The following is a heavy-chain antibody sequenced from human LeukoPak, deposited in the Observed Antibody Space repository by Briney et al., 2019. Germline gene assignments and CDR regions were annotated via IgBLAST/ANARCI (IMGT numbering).Heavy chain of an antibody. CDR1: GFTFSNYA. CDR2: TSGIGAST. D-gene: IGHD2-8*02. Sequence: GGSLRLSCATSGFTFSNYAMSWVRQAPGKGLEWVSTTSGIGASTYYADSVKGRFTISRDNSKNTLYLQTNSLRADDTAVYYCVPGHQELVPFYFDYWGQGTLVTVSS. J-gene: IGHJ4*02. V-gene: IGHV3-23*01. CDR3: VPGHQELVPFYFDY.